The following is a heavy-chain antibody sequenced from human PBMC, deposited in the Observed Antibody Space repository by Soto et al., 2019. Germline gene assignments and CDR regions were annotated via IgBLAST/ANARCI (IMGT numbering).Heavy chain of an antibody. CDR2: MNPNSGST. Sequence: ASVKVSCKASGYTFTSYDINWVRQATGQGLEWMGRMNPNSGSTSYAQKFQGRVTMTRNTSTITVYLVLSSLRSEDTAVYYCARVGVYYYDSSGPIDYWGQGTLVTVSS. J-gene: IGHJ4*02. CDR1: GYTFTSYD. CDR3: ARVGVYYYDSSGPIDY. D-gene: IGHD3-22*01. V-gene: IGHV1-8*01.